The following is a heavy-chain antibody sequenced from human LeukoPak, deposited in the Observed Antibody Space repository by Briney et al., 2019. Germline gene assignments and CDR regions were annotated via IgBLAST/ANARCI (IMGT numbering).Heavy chain of an antibody. CDR2: ISYDGSNK. D-gene: IGHD3-22*01. CDR3: ARDPGDYDDYYYYMDV. Sequence: GGSLRLSCAASGFTFSSYAMHWVRQAPGKGLEWVAVISYDGSNKYYADSVKGRFTISRDNSKNTLYLQMNSLRAEDTAVYYCARDPGDYDDYYYYMDVWGKGTTVTISS. J-gene: IGHJ6*03. V-gene: IGHV3-30*04. CDR1: GFTFSSYA.